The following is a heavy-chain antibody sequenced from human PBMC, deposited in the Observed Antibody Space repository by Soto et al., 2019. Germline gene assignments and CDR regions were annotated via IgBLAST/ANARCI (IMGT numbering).Heavy chain of an antibody. V-gene: IGHV3-21*01. CDR1: GFTFSSYS. CDR3: ARGLLEWQLNWFDP. D-gene: IGHD3-3*01. Sequence: PGGSLRLSCAASGFTFSSYSMNWVRQAPGKGLEWVSSISSSSSYIYYADSVKGRFTISRDNAKNSLYLQMNSLRAEDTAVYYCARGLLEWQLNWFDPWGQGTLVTVSS. J-gene: IGHJ5*02. CDR2: ISSSSSYI.